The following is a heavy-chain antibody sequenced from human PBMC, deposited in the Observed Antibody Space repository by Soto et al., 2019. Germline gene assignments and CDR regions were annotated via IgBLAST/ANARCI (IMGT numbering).Heavy chain of an antibody. CDR3: ARLGLLWFRESHYFDY. V-gene: IGHV4-30-4*01. CDR2: IYYSGST. D-gene: IGHD3-10*01. Sequence: QVQLQESGPGLVKPSQTLSLTCTVSGGSISSGDYYWSWIRQPPGKGLEWIGYIYYSGSTYYNPSLKSRVTISVDTSKNQFSLKLSSVTAADTAVYYCARLGLLWFRESHYFDYWGQGTLVTVSS. CDR1: GGSISSGDYY. J-gene: IGHJ4*02.